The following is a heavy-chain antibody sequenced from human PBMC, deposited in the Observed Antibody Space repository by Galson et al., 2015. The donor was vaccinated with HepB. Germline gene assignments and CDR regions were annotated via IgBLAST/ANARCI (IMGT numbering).Heavy chain of an antibody. CDR2: ISSSSSYI. V-gene: IGHV3-21*01. Sequence: SLRLSCAASGFTFSSYSMNWVRQAPGKGLEWVSSISSSSSYIYYADSVKGRFTISRDNAKNSLYLQMNSLRAEDTAVYYCAAPTGGYGMDVWGQGTTVTVSS. J-gene: IGHJ6*02. CDR3: AAPTGGYGMDV. CDR1: GFTFSSYS. D-gene: IGHD1-14*01.